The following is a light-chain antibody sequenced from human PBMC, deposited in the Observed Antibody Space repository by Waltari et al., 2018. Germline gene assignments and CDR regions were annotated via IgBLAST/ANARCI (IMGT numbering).Light chain of an antibody. V-gene: IGKV1-33*01. Sequence: DIQMTQSPSSLSASVGDRVTNTCQASQDISNYLNWYQQKPGKATKLLIYDASNLETGVPSRFSGSGSGTDFTFTISSLQPEDIATYYCQQYDNLPLTFGGGTKVEIK. CDR3: QQYDNLPLT. J-gene: IGKJ4*01. CDR1: QDISNY. CDR2: DAS.